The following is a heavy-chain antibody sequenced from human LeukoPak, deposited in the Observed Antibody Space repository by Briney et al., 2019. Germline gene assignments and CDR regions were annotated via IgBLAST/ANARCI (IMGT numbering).Heavy chain of an antibody. CDR3: AQITGGG. CDR2: IDCNDDK. D-gene: IGHD7-27*01. Sequence: SGPTLVKPTQTLTLTCTFSGFSLRTRGMRVSWIRQPPGKALEWLARIDCNDDKFYSTPLKTRLSISRDTSKNQVVLTMTNMDPADTATYYCAQITGGGWGQGTLVTVSS. V-gene: IGHV2-70*04. J-gene: IGHJ4*02. CDR1: GFSLRTRGMR.